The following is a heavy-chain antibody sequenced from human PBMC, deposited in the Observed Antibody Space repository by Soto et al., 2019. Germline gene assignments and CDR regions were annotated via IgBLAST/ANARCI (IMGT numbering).Heavy chain of an antibody. V-gene: IGHV1-18*01. D-gene: IGHD1-26*01. CDR3: ARGWEPHYNYYGMDV. J-gene: IGHJ6*02. CDR2: ISAYNGDT. Sequence: QVLLEQSGAEVKKPGASVKVSCKASGYTFTSYGISWMRQAPGQGLEWMGWISAYNGDTNYAQKLQGRVTMTTDTSTSTAYMELRSLRSDDTAVYYCARGWEPHYNYYGMDVWGQGTTVTVSS. CDR1: GYTFTSYG.